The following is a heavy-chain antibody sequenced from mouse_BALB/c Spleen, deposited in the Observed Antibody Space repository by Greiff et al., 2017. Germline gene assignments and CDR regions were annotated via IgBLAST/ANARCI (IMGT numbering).Heavy chain of an antibody. CDR1: GYTFTDYE. CDR2: IDPETGGT. Sequence: VKLMESGAELVRPGASVTLSCKASGYTFTDYEMHWVKQTPVHGLEWIGAIDPETGGTAYNQKFKGKATLTADKSSSTAYMELRSLTSEDSAVYYCTRGGYFDYWGQGTTLTVSS. CDR3: TRGGYFDY. V-gene: IGHV1-15*01. J-gene: IGHJ2*01.